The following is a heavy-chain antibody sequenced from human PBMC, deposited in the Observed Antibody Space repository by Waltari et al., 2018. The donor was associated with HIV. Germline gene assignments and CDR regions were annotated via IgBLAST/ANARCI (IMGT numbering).Heavy chain of an antibody. CDR1: GFSFSISG. CDR2: IRYDGNTK. D-gene: IGHD2-15*01. CDR3: AKELRSGYSYYYYGMDV. V-gene: IGHV3-30*02. J-gene: IGHJ6*02. Sequence: QGQLVESGGGVVQPGGSLRLSCAAFGFSFSISGMHWVRQAPGKGLEWVTVIRYDGNTKYYADSGKGRFTISRDNSKNTLYLQMSSLRAEDTAVYYCAKELRSGYSYYYYGMDVWGQGTTVTVSS.